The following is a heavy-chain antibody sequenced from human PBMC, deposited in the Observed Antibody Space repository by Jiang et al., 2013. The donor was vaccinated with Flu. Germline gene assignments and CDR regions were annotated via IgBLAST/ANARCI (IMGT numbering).Heavy chain of an antibody. CDR2: INVGNGNT. V-gene: IGHV1-3*01. Sequence: GAEVKKPGASVKVSCKASGYTFTNNAIHWVRQAPGQRLEWMGWINVGNGNTKYSQKFQGRVTFTRDTSASTVYMELTNLGSEDTAVYYCARRTGRLFDYWGQGTLVTVSS. D-gene: IGHD6-6*01. J-gene: IGHJ4*02. CDR1: GYTFTNNA. CDR3: ARRTGRLFDY.